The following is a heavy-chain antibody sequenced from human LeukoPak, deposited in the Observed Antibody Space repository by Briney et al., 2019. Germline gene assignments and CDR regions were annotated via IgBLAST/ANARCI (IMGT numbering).Heavy chain of an antibody. CDR3: ARGMATHSTDFDY. V-gene: IGHV4-30-2*01. D-gene: IGHD5-24*01. Sequence: LRLSCAASGFTFDDYAMHWIRQPPGKGLEWIGYIYHSGSTYYNPSLKSRVTISVDRSKNQFSLKLSSVTAADTAVYYCARGMATHSTDFDYWGQGTLVTVSS. J-gene: IGHJ4*02. CDR2: IYHSGST. CDR1: GFTFDDYA.